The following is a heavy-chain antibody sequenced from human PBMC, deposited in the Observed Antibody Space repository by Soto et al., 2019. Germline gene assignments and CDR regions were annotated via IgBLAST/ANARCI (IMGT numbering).Heavy chain of an antibody. CDR1: GFMFSDYA. V-gene: IGHV3-23*04. CDR3: MKVRDY. J-gene: IGHJ4*02. Sequence: EVKLVESGGGLVQPGGSLRISCKVSGFMFSDYAMTWVRQAPGKGLEWVSSIGKSGSDRDYADSVKGRFTISRDNSDNTVYLQMDSLKVEDTALYFCMKVRDYWGQGTQVTVS. CDR2: IGKSGSDR.